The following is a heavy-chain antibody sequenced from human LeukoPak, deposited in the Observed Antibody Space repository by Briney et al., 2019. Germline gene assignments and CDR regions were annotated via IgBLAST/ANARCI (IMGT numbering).Heavy chain of an antibody. CDR2: IYYSGST. CDR3: ARDGYSYGVYFDY. CDR1: GGSISGHY. V-gene: IGHV4-59*11. Sequence: SETLSLTCSVSGGSISGHYWSWIRQPPEKGLEWIGNIYYSGSTNYNPSLKSRVTMSVDTSKNQFSLKLSSVTAADTAVYYCARDGYSYGVYFDYWGQGTLVTVSS. D-gene: IGHD5-18*01. J-gene: IGHJ4*02.